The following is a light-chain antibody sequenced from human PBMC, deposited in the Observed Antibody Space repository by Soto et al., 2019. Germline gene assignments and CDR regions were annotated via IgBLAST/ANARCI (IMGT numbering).Light chain of an antibody. CDR3: QQYDNLHLT. CDR1: QDISNY. J-gene: IGKJ5*01. V-gene: IGKV1-33*01. Sequence: DIQMTHSPSSLSASVGDRVTITCQASQDISNYLNWYQQKPGKAPKLLIYDASNLETGVPSRFSGSGSGTDFTFTISSLQPEDIATYYCQQYDNLHLTFGQGTRLEI. CDR2: DAS.